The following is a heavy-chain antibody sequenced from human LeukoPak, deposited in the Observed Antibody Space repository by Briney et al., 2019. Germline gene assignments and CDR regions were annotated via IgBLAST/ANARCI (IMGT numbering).Heavy chain of an antibody. Sequence: PGGSLRLSCAASGFPVSNNYMSWVRQAPGKGLEWVSVIHSGGATYYADSVKGRFTISGDNSKNTLYLQMNTLRAEDTAVYYCARGRGYRAYDWNDYWGQGTLVTVSS. V-gene: IGHV3-53*01. J-gene: IGHJ4*02. CDR3: ARGRGYRAYDWNDY. D-gene: IGHD5-12*01. CDR2: IHSGGAT. CDR1: GFPVSNNY.